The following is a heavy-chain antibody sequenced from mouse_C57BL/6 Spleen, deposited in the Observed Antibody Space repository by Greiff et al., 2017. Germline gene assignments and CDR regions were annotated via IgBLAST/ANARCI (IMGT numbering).Heavy chain of an antibody. V-gene: IGHV14-1*01. Sequence: VQLQQSGAELVRPGASVKLSCTASGFNIKDYYMHWVKQRPEQGLEWIGRIDPEDGATEYAPKFQGKATMTADTSSNTAYLQLSNLTSEDTAVYYCTTNYGSSHDYWGQGTTLTVSS. CDR1: GFNIKDYY. CDR2: IDPEDGAT. J-gene: IGHJ2*01. CDR3: TTNYGSSHDY. D-gene: IGHD1-1*01.